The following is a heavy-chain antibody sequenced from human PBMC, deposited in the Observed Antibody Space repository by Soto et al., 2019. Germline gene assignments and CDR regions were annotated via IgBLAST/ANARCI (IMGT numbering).Heavy chain of an antibody. CDR2: ISGSGGST. Sequence: GGSLRLSCAASGFTFSSYAMSWVRQAPGKGLEWVSAISGSGGSTYYADSVKGRFTISRDNSKNTLYLQMNSLRAEDTAVYYCAKGSDRDIVATDCCEDYWGQGTLVTVSS. D-gene: IGHD5-12*01. J-gene: IGHJ4*02. V-gene: IGHV3-23*01. CDR1: GFTFSSYA. CDR3: AKGSDRDIVATDCCEDY.